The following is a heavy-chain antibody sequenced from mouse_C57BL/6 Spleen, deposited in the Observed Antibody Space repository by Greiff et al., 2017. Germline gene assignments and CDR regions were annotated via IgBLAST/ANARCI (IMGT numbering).Heavy chain of an antibody. Sequence: EVQLQQSGPVLVKPGASVQMSCKASGYTFTDYYMNWVKQSHGKSLEWIGVINPYNGGTSYNQKFKGKATLTVDKSSSTAYMELNSLTSEDSAVYYCANYYGSSSWFAYWGQGTLVTVSA. CDR3: ANYYGSSSWFAY. CDR2: INPYNGGT. V-gene: IGHV1-19*01. J-gene: IGHJ3*01. CDR1: GYTFTDYY. D-gene: IGHD1-1*01.